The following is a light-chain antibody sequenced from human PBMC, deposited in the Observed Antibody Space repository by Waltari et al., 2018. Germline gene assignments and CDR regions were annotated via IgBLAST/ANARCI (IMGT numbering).Light chain of an antibody. Sequence: AIRVTQAPSSLAASTGDRVTITCRASQGISSYLAWYQQKSGKAPKLLIYAASTLQSGVPSRVSGSGSGTDFTLTISCLQSDDFATYYCQQYYSYPRTFGQGTKVEIK. CDR1: QGISSY. CDR2: AAS. CDR3: QQYYSYPRT. V-gene: IGKV1-8*01. J-gene: IGKJ1*01.